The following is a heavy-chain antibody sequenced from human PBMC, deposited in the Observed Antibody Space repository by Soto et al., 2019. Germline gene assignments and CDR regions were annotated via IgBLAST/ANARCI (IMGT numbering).Heavy chain of an antibody. Sequence: YARSWVSKKQGKGLEWVSAIPGSGGSTYYAGSVKGRFTISRDNSKNTLYLQMNSLKTEDTAAYYCTTSSITILSEWLSLYYYYHALHVWCPGPPVTVS. CDR1: YA. CDR2: IPGSGGST. CDR3: TTSSITILSEWLSLYYYYHALHV. J-gene: IGHJ6*02. D-gene: IGHD3-3*01. V-gene: IGHV3-23*01.